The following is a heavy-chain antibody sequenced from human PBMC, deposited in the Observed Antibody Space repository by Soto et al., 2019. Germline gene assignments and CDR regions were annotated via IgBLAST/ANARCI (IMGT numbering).Heavy chain of an antibody. Sequence: GGSLRLSCTASTFTFSSYAMSWVRQAPGKGLEWVSGISGSGGSTYYADSVKGRFTISRDNSKNTLYLQMDNLRADDTAVYYCAKVSRMTPRLRLGEVQLYPQYFDYWGQGTLVTVSS. CDR2: ISGSGGST. CDR3: AKVSRMTPRLRLGEVQLYPQYFDY. V-gene: IGHV3-23*01. D-gene: IGHD3-16*02. CDR1: TFTFSSYA. J-gene: IGHJ4*02.